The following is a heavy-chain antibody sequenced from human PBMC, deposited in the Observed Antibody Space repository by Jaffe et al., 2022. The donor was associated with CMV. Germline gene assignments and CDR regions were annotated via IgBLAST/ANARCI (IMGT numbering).Heavy chain of an antibody. CDR2: IYSGGST. CDR3: ARDSRAGSYTHPTFFDY. D-gene: IGHD1-26*01. Sequence: EVQLVETGGGLIQPGGSLRLSCAASGFTVSSNYMSWVRQAPGKGLEWVSVIYSGGSTYYADSVKGRFTISRDNSKNTLYLQMNSLRAEDTAVYYCARDSRAGSYTHPTFFDYWGQGTLVTVSS. V-gene: IGHV3-53*02. J-gene: IGHJ4*02. CDR1: GFTVSSNY.